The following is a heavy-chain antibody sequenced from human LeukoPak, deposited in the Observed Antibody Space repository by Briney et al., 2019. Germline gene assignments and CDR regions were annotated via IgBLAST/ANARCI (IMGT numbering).Heavy chain of an antibody. J-gene: IGHJ4*02. CDR1: GVSISSYY. CDR3: ARDLYYDTSGYIFDY. D-gene: IGHD3-22*01. V-gene: IGHV4-30-4*08. Sequence: PSETLSLTCTVSGVSISSYYWSWVRQPPGKGLEWIGYIYYSGTTYYNPSLKSRVTISVDASKNQFSLKLSSVTAADTAVYYCARDLYYDTSGYIFDYWGQGTLVTVSS. CDR2: IYYSGTT.